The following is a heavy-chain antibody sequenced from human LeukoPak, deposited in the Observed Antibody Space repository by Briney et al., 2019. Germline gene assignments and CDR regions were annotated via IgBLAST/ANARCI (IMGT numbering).Heavy chain of an antibody. Sequence: RSLRLSCAASGFTVSNNYMSWVRQAPGPGLEWVSSAYSGGNSFYGDSVKGRFTIFRDNSKNTLFLQMNSLRVEDTGIYFCARGGTSGWGTSNYYGMDVWGLGTSVTVSS. J-gene: IGHJ6*02. CDR1: GFTVSNNY. V-gene: IGHV3-66*01. D-gene: IGHD6-19*01. CDR3: ARGGTSGWGTSNYYGMDV. CDR2: AYSGGNS.